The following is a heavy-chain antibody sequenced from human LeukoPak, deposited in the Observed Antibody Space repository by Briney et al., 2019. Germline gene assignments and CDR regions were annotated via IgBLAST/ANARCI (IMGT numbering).Heavy chain of an antibody. V-gene: IGHV1-2*02. CDR2: INPKIGVT. CDR1: GYTFIDYY. Sequence: ASVKVSCKTSGYTFIDYYIHWVRQAPGQGLEWMGWINPKIGVTNYDRKFQGRVTMTTDTSVGTAYMELNRLGFDDTAVYYCARDPSRVADNWFDPWGQGTLVTVSS. J-gene: IGHJ5*02. CDR3: ARDPSRVADNWFDP. D-gene: IGHD2-15*01.